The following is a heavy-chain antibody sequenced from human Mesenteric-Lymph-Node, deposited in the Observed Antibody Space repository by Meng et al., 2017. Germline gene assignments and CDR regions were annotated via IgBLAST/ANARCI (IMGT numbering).Heavy chain of an antibody. V-gene: IGHV3-21*01. Sequence: GGSLRLSCAASGFSFSTYSMYWVRQAPGKGLEWVSSISSDSKNIYYADALKGRFTISRDNAKNSLSLQMNGLSAEDTAVYYCARSRPRDAFDVWGQGTMVTVSS. J-gene: IGHJ3*01. CDR1: GFSFSTYS. CDR2: ISSDSKNI. CDR3: ARSRPRDAFDV.